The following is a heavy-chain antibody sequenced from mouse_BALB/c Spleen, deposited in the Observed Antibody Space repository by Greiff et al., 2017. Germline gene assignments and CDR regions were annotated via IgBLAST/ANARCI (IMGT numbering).Heavy chain of an antibody. Sequence: QVQLQQSGAELSKPGASVKMSCKASGYTFTSYWMHWVKQRPGQGLEWIGYINPSTGYTEYNQKFKDKATLTADKSSSTAYMQLSSLTSEDSAVYYCARPYPMDYWGQGTSVTVSS. J-gene: IGHJ4*01. V-gene: IGHV1-7*01. D-gene: IGHD5-1*01. CDR3: ARPYPMDY. CDR1: GYTFTSYW. CDR2: INPSTGYT.